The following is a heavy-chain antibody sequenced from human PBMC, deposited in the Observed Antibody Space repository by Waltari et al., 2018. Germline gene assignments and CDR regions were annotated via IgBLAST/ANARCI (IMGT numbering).Heavy chain of an antibody. CDR3: ATIHHLPFI. J-gene: IGHJ3*02. CDR1: GFTFSNAW. Sequence: EVQLVESGGGLVKPGESLRLSCGASGFTFSNAWMSWVRQGPGKGLERVGRSKSKTDGGTTDYAAPVKGIFTISRDDSKNTVYLQMNSLKSEDTAVYYCATIHHLPFIWGQGTMVTVSS. V-gene: IGHV3-15*01. CDR2: SKSKTDGGTT. D-gene: IGHD3-3*02.